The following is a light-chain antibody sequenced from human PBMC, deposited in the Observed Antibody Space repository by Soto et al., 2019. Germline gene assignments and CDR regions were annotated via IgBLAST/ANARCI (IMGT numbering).Light chain of an antibody. CDR1: SSDVGSYNL. Sequence: QSVLTQPASVSGSPGQSITISCTGTSSDVGSYNLVSWYQQHPGKAPKLMIYEGSKRPSGVSNRFSGSKSGNTASLTISGLQAEDEADYSCCSYAGSSTSYVFGTGTKVTVL. CDR2: EGS. V-gene: IGLV2-23*01. J-gene: IGLJ1*01. CDR3: CSYAGSSTSYV.